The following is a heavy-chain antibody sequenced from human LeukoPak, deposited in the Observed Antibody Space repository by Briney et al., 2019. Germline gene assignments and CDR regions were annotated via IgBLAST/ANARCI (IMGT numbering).Heavy chain of an antibody. V-gene: IGHV1-69*13. CDR3: ARDGGITIFGVVIIQNWFDP. Sequence: SVKVSCKASGGTFSSYAISWVRQAPGQGLGWMGGIIPIFGTANYAQKFQGRVTITADESTSTAYMELSSLRSEDTAVYYCARDGGITIFGVVIIQNWFDPWGQGTLVTVSS. J-gene: IGHJ5*02. CDR2: IIPIFGTA. D-gene: IGHD3-3*01. CDR1: GGTFSSYA.